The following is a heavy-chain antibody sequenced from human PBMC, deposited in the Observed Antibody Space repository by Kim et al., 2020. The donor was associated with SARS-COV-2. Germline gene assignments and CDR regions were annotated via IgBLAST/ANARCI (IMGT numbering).Heavy chain of an antibody. Sequence: SVKVSCKASGGTFSSYAISWVRQAPGQGLEWMGGIIPIFGTANYAQKFQGRVTITADESTSTAYMELSSLRSEDTAVYYCARGSLDVLRYFDWSSYYYFDYWGQGTLVTVSS. CDR2: IIPIFGTA. CDR3: ARGSLDVLRYFDWSSYYYFDY. J-gene: IGHJ4*02. CDR1: GGTFSSYA. V-gene: IGHV1-69*13. D-gene: IGHD3-9*01.